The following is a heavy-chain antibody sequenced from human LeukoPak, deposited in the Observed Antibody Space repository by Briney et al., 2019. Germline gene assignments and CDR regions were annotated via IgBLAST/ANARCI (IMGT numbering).Heavy chain of an antibody. CDR3: ARRGGGYDPKRFRYDY. D-gene: IGHD5-12*01. CDR1: GYSLTSYW. J-gene: IGHJ4*02. Sequence: GESLKISCKGSGYSLTSYWIGWVRQMPGKGLEWMGIIYPGDSDTRYSPSFQGQVTISADKSISTAYLQWSSLKASDTAMYYCARRGGGYDPKRFRYDYWGQGTLVTVSS. V-gene: IGHV5-51*01. CDR2: IYPGDSDT.